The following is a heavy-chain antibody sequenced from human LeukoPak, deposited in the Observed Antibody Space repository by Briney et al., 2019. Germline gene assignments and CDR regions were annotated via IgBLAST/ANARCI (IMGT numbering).Heavy chain of an antibody. Sequence: GGSLRLSCAASRFTFYDYAMHWVRQAPGKGLEWVAGISWNSGSIGYADSVKGRFTISRDNAINSLYLQMNSLRAEDTALYYCTRGDSSGFYSNYFDYWGQGTLVTVSS. J-gene: IGHJ4*02. V-gene: IGHV3-9*01. CDR2: ISWNSGSI. CDR1: RFTFYDYA. D-gene: IGHD3-22*01. CDR3: TRGDSSGFYSNYFDY.